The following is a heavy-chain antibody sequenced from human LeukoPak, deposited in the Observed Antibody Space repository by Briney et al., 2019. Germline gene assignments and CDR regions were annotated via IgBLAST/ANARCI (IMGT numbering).Heavy chain of an antibody. Sequence: GASLQISCKGSGSIFTSYWIGWVRQLPGKGLEWMGIIYPGDSDTRDSPSFQGQVTISADKSISTAYLQWSSLKASDTAMYYCARHHSGYYYSWGQGTLVTVSS. CDR3: ARHHSGYYYS. CDR2: IYPGDSDT. D-gene: IGHD3-22*01. CDR1: GSIFTSYW. V-gene: IGHV5-51*01. J-gene: IGHJ4*02.